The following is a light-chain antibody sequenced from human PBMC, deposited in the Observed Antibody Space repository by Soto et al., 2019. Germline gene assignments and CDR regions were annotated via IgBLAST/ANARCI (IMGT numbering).Light chain of an antibody. Sequence: PGTLSLSARERATLSCMSSQTVRNNYLAWYQQKPGQAPRLLIYDASSRATGIPDRFSGGGSGTDFTLTISRLEPEDFAVYYCQQYGSSPWKFGQGTKV. CDR1: QTVRNNY. J-gene: IGKJ1*01. V-gene: IGKV3-20*01. CDR2: DAS. CDR3: QQYGSSPWK.